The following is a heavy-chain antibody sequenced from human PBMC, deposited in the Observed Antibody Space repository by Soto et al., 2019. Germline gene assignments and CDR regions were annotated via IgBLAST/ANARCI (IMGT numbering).Heavy chain of an antibody. D-gene: IGHD3-22*01. Sequence: GGSLRLSCAASGFPFDDYAMHWVRQAPGKGLEWVSGIHWNSGGMGYADSVKGRFTVSRDNAKNSLYLQMNSLRLEDTALYYCVKETGNYYDSSGYYFDYWGQGTLVTVSS. V-gene: IGHV3-9*01. CDR1: GFPFDDYA. CDR2: IHWNSGGM. CDR3: VKETGNYYDSSGYYFDY. J-gene: IGHJ4*02.